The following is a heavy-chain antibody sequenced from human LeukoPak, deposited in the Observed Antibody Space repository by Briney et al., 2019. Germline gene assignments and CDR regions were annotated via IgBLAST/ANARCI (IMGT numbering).Heavy chain of an antibody. CDR1: GYTFTDYF. J-gene: IGHJ4*02. CDR3: ARDLGYDSSGYHY. CDR2: INPNSGDT. Sequence: ASVKVSCKASGYTFTDYFMHWVRQAPGQGLEWVGWINPNSGDTNYAQKFQGRVTMTRDTSISTAYMELSRLRSDDTAVYYCARDLGYDSSGYHYWGQGTLVTVSS. V-gene: IGHV1-2*02. D-gene: IGHD3-22*01.